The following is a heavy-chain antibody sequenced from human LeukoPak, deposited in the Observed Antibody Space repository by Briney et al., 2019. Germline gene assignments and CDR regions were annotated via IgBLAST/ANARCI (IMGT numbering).Heavy chain of an antibody. J-gene: IGHJ6*02. V-gene: IGHV4-34*01. Sequence: SETLSLTCAVYGGSFSGYYWSWIRQPPGKGLEWIGEINHSGSTNYNPSLKSRVTISVDTSKNQFSLELSSVTAADTAVYYCARNSVYHYYYYGMDVWGQGTTVTVSS. CDR3: ARNSVYHYYYYGMDV. CDR1: GGSFSGYY. D-gene: IGHD4-4*01. CDR2: INHSGST.